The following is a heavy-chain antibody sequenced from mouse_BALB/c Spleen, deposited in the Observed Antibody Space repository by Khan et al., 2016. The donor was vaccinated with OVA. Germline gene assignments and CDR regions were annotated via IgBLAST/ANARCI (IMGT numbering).Heavy chain of an antibody. Sequence: QVQLQQSGAELARPGASVKMSCKASGYTFTSYTIHWIKLRPGQGLEWIGYINPSNGYTNYNQKFKDKATLTADKSSTTAYMQLSSLTSDYSAVYNCVRDGAYYLNDGWFAYGGQGTLVTVSA. CDR1: GYTFTSYT. V-gene: IGHV1-4*01. CDR2: INPSNGYT. D-gene: IGHD1-1*01. J-gene: IGHJ3*01. CDR3: VRDGAYYLNDGWFAY.